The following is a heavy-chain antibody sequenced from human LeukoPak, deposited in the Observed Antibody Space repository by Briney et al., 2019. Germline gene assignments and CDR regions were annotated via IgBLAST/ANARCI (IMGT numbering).Heavy chain of an antibody. Sequence: GGSLTLSCAASGFTVSSNYMSWVRQAPGKGLEWVSVISGSGANTYYADSVKGRFTISRDNSKNTLYLQMNSLRAEDTAVYYCAKRYCSSTSCVEGFYYYYYMDVWGKGTTVTVSS. V-gene: IGHV3-23*01. J-gene: IGHJ6*03. CDR2: ISGSGANT. CDR3: AKRYCSSTSCVEGFYYYYYMDV. CDR1: GFTVSSNY. D-gene: IGHD2-2*01.